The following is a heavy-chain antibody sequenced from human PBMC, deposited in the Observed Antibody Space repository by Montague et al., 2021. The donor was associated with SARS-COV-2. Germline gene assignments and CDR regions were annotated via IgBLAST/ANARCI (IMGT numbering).Heavy chain of an antibody. J-gene: IGHJ5*02. CDR2: IYYSGST. V-gene: IGHV4-39*01. D-gene: IGHD2-21*02. CDR3: ARHSLAVTAIYNWFDP. CDR1: GGSISSSSYD. Sequence: SESLSLTCTVSGGSISSSSYDWGWIRQPPGKGLEWIGSIYYSGSTYYNPSLKSRVTISVDTSKNQFSLKLSSVTAADTAVYYCARHSLAVTAIYNWFDPWGQGTLVTVSS.